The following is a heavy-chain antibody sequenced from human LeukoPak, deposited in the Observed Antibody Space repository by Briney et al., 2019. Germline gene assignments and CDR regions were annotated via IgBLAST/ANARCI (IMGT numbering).Heavy chain of an antibody. D-gene: IGHD6-19*01. CDR1: GGTFSSYA. CDR2: IIPIFGTA. V-gene: IGHV1-69*05. J-gene: IGHJ5*02. Sequence: SVKVSCKASGGTFSSYAISWVRQAPGQGLEWMGGIIPIFGTANYAQKFQGRVTITTDESTSTAYMELSSLRSEDTAVYYCARDPMAVAGRHNWFDPWGQGTLVTVSS. CDR3: ARDPMAVAGRHNWFDP.